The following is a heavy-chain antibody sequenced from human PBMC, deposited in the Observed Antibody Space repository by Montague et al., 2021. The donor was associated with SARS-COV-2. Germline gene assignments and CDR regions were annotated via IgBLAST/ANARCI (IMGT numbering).Heavy chain of an antibody. CDR1: GFTFSNYW. J-gene: IGHJ4*02. CDR2: INPDGSIT. D-gene: IGHD2-15*01. Sequence: SLRLSCAASGFTFSNYWMQWVRQVPGKGLLWVSRINPDGSITDYADSVKGRFTMSRDNADNTLYLEMSSLRVEDTALYYCVRDKGYHRILGYWGQGILVTVSS. V-gene: IGHV3-74*01. CDR3: VRDKGYHRILGY.